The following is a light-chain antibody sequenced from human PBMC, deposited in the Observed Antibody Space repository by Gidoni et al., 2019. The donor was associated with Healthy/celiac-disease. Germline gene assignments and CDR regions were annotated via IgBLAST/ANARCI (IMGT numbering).Light chain of an antibody. V-gene: IGKV4-1*01. CDR1: QSVLYSSNNKNY. CDR3: QQYYSTPWT. J-gene: IGKJ1*01. CDR2: WAS. Sequence: DIVMTQSPDSLAVSLGERATINCKSSQSVLYSSNNKNYLAWYHQKPGQPPKLLIYWASTRESGVPDRFSGSGSGTYFTLPISSLQAEDVAVYYFQQYYSTPWTFGQGTKVEIK.